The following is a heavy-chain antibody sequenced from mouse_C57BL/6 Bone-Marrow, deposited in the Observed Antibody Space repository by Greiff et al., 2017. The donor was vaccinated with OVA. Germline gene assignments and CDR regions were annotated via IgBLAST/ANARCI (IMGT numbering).Heavy chain of an antibody. D-gene: IGHD3-2*02. CDR3: ARPYSSGSGYYFDY. CDR2: IYPGSGST. CDR1: GYTFTSYW. V-gene: IGHV1-55*01. Sequence: VQLQQPGAELVKPGASVKMSCKASGYTFTSYWITWVTQRPGQGLEWIGDIYPGSGSTNYNEKFKSKATLTVDTSSSTAYMQLSSLTSEDSAVYYCARPYSSGSGYYFDYWGQGTTLTVSS. J-gene: IGHJ2*01.